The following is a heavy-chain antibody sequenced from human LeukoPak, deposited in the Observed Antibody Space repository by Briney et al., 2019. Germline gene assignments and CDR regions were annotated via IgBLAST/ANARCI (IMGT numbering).Heavy chain of an antibody. V-gene: IGHV4-39*01. CDR2: IYYSGST. D-gene: IGHD1-7*01. Sequence: SETLSLTCTVSGGSISSSSYYWGWIRQPPGMGLEWIGSIYYSGSTYYNPSLKSRVTISVDTSKNQFSLKLSSVTAADTAVYYCARLKYNWNYVYRFDPWGQGTLVTVSS. J-gene: IGHJ5*02. CDR3: ARLKYNWNYVYRFDP. CDR1: GGSISSSSYY.